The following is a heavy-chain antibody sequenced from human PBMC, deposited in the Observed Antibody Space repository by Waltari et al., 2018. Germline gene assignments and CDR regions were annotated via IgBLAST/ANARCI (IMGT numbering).Heavy chain of an antibody. CDR3: ARSHDYGDLHAFDI. CDR1: GASVTVGAYY. CDR2: IYTSGDA. J-gene: IGHJ3*02. Sequence: QVQLRESGPGLVKPSQTLSLTCTVSGASVTVGAYYWVWIRQPAGKGLEWIGQIYTSGDARHKSSLKGRLTVSLDSSTNQFSLKLSSVTAADTAVYYCARSHDYGDLHAFDIWGQGTMVTVSS. V-gene: IGHV4-61*09. D-gene: IGHD4-17*01.